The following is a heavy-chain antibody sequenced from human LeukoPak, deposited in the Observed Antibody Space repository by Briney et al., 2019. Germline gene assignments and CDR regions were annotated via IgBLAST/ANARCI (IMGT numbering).Heavy chain of an antibody. J-gene: IGHJ4*02. CDR1: GFTFSSYA. CDR3: AKDLYYYDSSGYFGH. Sequence: GGSLRLSCAASGFTFSSYAMSWVRQAPGKGLEWVSAISGSGGSTYYADSVKGRFTISRDNSKNTLYLQMNSLRAEDTAVYCCAKDLYYYDSSGYFGHWGQGTLVTVSS. V-gene: IGHV3-23*01. CDR2: ISGSGGST. D-gene: IGHD3-22*01.